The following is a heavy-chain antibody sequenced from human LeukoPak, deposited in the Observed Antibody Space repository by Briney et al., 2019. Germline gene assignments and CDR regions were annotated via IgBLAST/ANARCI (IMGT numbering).Heavy chain of an antibody. CDR2: ISGSGGST. J-gene: IGHJ4*02. CDR3: AKGSMGRCSGNSCYSVY. CDR1: GFTFSSHA. Sequence: GGSLRLPCAASGFTFSSHAMTWVRQAPGKGLEWVSSISGSGGSTPYADSVKGRFTISRDNSKNTLYLQMNSLRVEDTAVYYCAKGSMGRCSGNSCYSVYWGQGTLVTVSS. V-gene: IGHV3-23*01. D-gene: IGHD5-12*01.